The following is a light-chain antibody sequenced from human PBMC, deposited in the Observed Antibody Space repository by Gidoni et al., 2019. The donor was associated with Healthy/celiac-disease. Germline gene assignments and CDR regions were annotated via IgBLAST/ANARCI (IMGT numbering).Light chain of an antibody. V-gene: IGKV1-39*01. CDR2: AAS. CDR1: QSISSY. Sequence: IQVTQSPSSLSGSVADRVTITCRASQSISSYLSWYPQKPGKAPKLLMYAASSLQSGVPSRFSDSRSGTDISLTMSSMQPEDFAAYYCQQSYSTARTFGGGTKVDIK. J-gene: IGKJ3*01. CDR3: QQSYSTART.